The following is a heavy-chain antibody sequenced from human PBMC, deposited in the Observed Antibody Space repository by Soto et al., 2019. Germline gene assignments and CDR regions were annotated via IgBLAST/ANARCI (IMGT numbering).Heavy chain of an antibody. CDR2: ISWDGGST. D-gene: IGHD3-16*01. CDR3: AKDHYGYYGMDV. V-gene: IGHV3-43*01. Sequence: PGGSLRLSCAASGFTFDDYTMHWVRQAPGKGLEWVSLISWDGGSTYYADSVKGRFTISRDNSKNSLYLQMNSLRTEDTALYYCAKDHYGYYGMDVWGQGTTVTVSS. J-gene: IGHJ6*02. CDR1: GFTFDDYT.